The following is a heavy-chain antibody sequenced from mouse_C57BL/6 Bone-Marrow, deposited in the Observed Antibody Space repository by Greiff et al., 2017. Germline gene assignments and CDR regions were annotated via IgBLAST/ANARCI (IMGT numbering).Heavy chain of an antibody. V-gene: IGHV14-4*01. J-gene: IGHJ3*01. CDR1: GFNIKDDY. D-gene: IGHD1-1*01. CDR3: TTEDYYGSSWFAY. Sequence: VQLQQSGAELVRPGASVKLSCTASGFNIKDDYMHWVKQRPEQGLEWIGWIDPENGDTEYASKFQGKATITADTSSNTAYLQLSSLTSEDTAVYSCTTEDYYGSSWFAYWGQGTLVTVSA. CDR2: IDPENGDT.